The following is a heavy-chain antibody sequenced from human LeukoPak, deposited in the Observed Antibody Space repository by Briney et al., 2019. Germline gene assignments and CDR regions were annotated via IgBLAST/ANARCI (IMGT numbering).Heavy chain of an antibody. J-gene: IGHJ1*01. CDR1: GGTFISYA. V-gene: IGHV1-69*05. CDR2: IIPIFGTA. Sequence: SVKVSCKASGGTFISYAISWVRQAPGQGLEWMGGIIPIFGTANYAQKFQGRVTITTDESTSTAYMELSSLRSEDTAVYYCLGYDSSGYPEYFQHWGQGTLVTVSS. CDR3: LGYDSSGYPEYFQH. D-gene: IGHD3-22*01.